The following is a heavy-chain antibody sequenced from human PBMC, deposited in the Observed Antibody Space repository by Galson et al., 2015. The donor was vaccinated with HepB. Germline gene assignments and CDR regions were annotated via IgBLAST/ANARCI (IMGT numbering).Heavy chain of an antibody. CDR1: GFTFSSYS. Sequence: SLRLSCAASGFTFSSYSMNWVRQAPGKGLEWVSSISSSSSYIYYADSVKGRFTISRDNAKNSLYLQMNSLRAEDTAVYYCARGSSSWDYYYYGMDVWGQGTTVTVSS. J-gene: IGHJ6*02. D-gene: IGHD6-13*01. V-gene: IGHV3-21*01. CDR2: ISSSSSYI. CDR3: ARGSSSWDYYYYGMDV.